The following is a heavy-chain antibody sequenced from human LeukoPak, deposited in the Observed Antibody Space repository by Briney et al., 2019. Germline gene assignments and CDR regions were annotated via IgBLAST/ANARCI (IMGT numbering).Heavy chain of an antibody. D-gene: IGHD3-10*01. J-gene: IGHJ4*02. V-gene: IGHV3-23*01. CDR2: IGDSGATT. CDR1: GFTLSSYA. CDR3: ASFHYYGSGAYYLSY. Sequence: GGSLGLSCAASGFTLSSYAMTWVRQAPGKGLEWVSDIGDSGATTYYADSVKGRFTISRDNSKNTLYLQMSSLRAEDTAVYFCASFHYYGSGAYYLSYWGQGTLVTVSS.